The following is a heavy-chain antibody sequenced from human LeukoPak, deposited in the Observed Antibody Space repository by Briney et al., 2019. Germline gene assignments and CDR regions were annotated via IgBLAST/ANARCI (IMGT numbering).Heavy chain of an antibody. J-gene: IGHJ4*02. CDR2: INPNSGGT. CDR3: ARRYSSGWYGVDY. Sequence: ASVKVSCKASGYTFTAYYMHWMRQAPGQGLEWMGWINPNSGGTNYAQKFQGRVTMTRDTSISTAYMELSRVRSDDTAVYYCARRYSSGWYGVDYWGQGTLVTVSS. V-gene: IGHV1-2*02. CDR1: GYTFTAYY. D-gene: IGHD6-19*01.